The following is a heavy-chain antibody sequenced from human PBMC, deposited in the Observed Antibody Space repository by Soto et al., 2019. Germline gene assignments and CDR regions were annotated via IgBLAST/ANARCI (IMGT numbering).Heavy chain of an antibody. CDR2: IKQDGSET. CDR3: ARDAGYNRFDY. J-gene: IGHJ4*02. Sequence: EMHLVASGGGLVQPGGSLRLSCADSGFTFSSNWMAWVRQGPGKGLEWVANIKQDGSETYYVDSVKGRFTISRDNAKNSLYLQMNSLRAEDSAVYYCARDAGYNRFDYWGQGTLVTVSS. D-gene: IGHD5-12*01. CDR1: GFTFSSNW. V-gene: IGHV3-7*03.